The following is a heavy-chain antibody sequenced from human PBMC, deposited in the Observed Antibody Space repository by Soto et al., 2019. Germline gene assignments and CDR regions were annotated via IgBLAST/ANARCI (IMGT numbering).Heavy chain of an antibody. Sequence: QLQLQESGSGLVKPSQTLSLTCAVSGGSMSSGNYAWSWIRQPPGKGLEWIGYIYHSGTTYYNPSLKSPVTISVDRSKNQFSLKLNSVTAADTAVYYCVREGNGFDYWGQGTLVTVSS. CDR2: IYHSGTT. J-gene: IGHJ4*02. CDR1: GGSMSSGNYA. CDR3: VREGNGFDY. V-gene: IGHV4-30-2*01. D-gene: IGHD1-1*01.